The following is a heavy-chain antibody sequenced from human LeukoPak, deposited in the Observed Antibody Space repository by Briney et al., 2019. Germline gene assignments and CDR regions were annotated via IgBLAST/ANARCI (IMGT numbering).Heavy chain of an antibody. CDR3: ARDTPNGDYVDAFDI. CDR1: GFTFSSYS. D-gene: IGHD4-17*01. V-gene: IGHV3-21*01. J-gene: IGHJ3*02. Sequence: GGSLRLSCAASGFTFSSYSMNWVRQAPGKGLGWVSSISSSSSYIYYADSVKGRFTISRDNAKNSLYLQMNSLRAEDTAVYYCARDTPNGDYVDAFDIWGQGTMVTVSS. CDR2: ISSSSSYI.